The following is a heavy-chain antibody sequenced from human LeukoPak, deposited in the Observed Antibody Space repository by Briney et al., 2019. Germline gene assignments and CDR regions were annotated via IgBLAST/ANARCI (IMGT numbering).Heavy chain of an antibody. CDR2: IKQDGREK. J-gene: IGHJ4*02. D-gene: IGHD5-24*01. CDR1: GFTFSSYW. CDR3: AKDSSPALGNGYNFLD. Sequence: PGGSLRLSCAASGFTFSSYWMSWVRQAPGKGLEWVANIKQDGREKYYVDSVKGRFTISRDNAKNSLYLQMNILRTEDTAVYYCAKDSSPALGNGYNFLDWGQGTLVTVSS. V-gene: IGHV3-7*01.